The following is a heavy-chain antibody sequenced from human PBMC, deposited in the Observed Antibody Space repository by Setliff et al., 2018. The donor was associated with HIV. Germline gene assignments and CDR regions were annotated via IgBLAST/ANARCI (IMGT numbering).Heavy chain of an antibody. Sequence: SETLSLTCTVSGGSISNQYWSWIRQPQGKGLEWSGYIYYSGTTHYNPSLKSRVAMSVDTSKNQFSLDLTSVTPADTAVYYCARLRVSSSSQTFDHWGQGILVTVSS. CDR3: ARLRVSSSSQTFDH. D-gene: IGHD6-6*01. J-gene: IGHJ4*02. V-gene: IGHV4-59*11. CDR1: GGSISNQY. CDR2: IYYSGTT.